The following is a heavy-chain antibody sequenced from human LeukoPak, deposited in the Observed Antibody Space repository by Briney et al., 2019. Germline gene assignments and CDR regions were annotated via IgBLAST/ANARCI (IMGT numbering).Heavy chain of an antibody. CDR1: GITFSNYW. J-gene: IGHJ4*02. Sequence: GGSLRLSCTTSGITFSNYWMHWFRQAPGKGLVWVSHIIQDGSVTSYADSVKGRFTISRDNSKNTVYLQMNSLRADDTAVYYCARTLHCADGICYNDIYYFDYWGQGALVTVSS. CDR3: ARTLHCADGICYNDIYYFDY. D-gene: IGHD2-8*01. CDR2: IIQDGSVT. V-gene: IGHV3-74*01.